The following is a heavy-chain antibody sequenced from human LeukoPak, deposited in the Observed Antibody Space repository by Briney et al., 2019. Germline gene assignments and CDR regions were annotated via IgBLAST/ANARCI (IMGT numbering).Heavy chain of an antibody. CDR3: ARNSAFDI. J-gene: IGHJ3*02. CDR1: GFTFSTYA. CDR2: ISSSSSYI. V-gene: IGHV3-21*01. Sequence: GRSLRLSCAASGFTFSTYAMHWVRQAPGKGLEWVSSISSSSSYIYYADSVKGRFTISRDNAKNSLYLQMNSLRAEDTAVYYCARNSAFDIWGQGTMVTVSS.